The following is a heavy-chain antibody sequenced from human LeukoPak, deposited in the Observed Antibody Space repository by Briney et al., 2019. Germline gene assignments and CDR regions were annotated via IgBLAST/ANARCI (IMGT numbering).Heavy chain of an antibody. CDR1: GYTFTSYG. Sequence: ASVKVSCKASGYTFTSYGISWVRQAPGQGLEWMGWISAYNGNTNYAQKLQGRVTMTTDTSTSTAYMELSSLRSEDTAVYYCAREPHYYDSSGRGWFDPWGQGTLVTVSS. J-gene: IGHJ5*02. CDR3: AREPHYYDSSGRGWFDP. D-gene: IGHD3-22*01. V-gene: IGHV1-18*01. CDR2: ISAYNGNT.